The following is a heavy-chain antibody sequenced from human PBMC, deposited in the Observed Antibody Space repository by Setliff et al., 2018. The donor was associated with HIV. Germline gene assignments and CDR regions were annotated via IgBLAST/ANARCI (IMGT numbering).Heavy chain of an antibody. J-gene: IGHJ6*02. V-gene: IGHV4-59*01. D-gene: IGHD3-9*01. CDR3: ARESQQYYDILTGFNYCYGMDV. Sequence: SETLSLTCNVSGGSISGYYWSWVRQPPGKGLEWIGYIYYSGSTNYNPSLRSRVTISVDTSKNQVSLRLTSVTSADTALYYCARESQQYYDILTGFNYCYGMDVRGRGITVTVSS. CDR2: IYYSGST. CDR1: GGSISGYY.